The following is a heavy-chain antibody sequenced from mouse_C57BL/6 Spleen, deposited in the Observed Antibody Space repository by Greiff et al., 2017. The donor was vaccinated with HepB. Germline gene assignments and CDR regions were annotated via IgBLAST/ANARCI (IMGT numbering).Heavy chain of an antibody. Sequence: QVQLKQSGAELVKPGASVKLSCKASGYTFTSYWMHWVKQRPGQGLEWIGMIHPNSGSTNYNEKFKSKATLTVDKSSSTAYMQLSSLTSEDSAVYYCARRGDFYWYFDVWGTGTTVTVSS. CDR1: GYTFTSYW. J-gene: IGHJ1*03. CDR2: IHPNSGST. CDR3: ARRGDFYWYFDV. V-gene: IGHV1-64*01.